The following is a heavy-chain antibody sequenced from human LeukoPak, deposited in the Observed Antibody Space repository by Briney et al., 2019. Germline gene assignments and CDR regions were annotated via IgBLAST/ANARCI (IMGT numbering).Heavy chain of an antibody. CDR3: ARIWVDRLDY. CDR1: GYTFTNYY. V-gene: IGHV1-46*01. D-gene: IGHD3-16*01. Sequence: GASVKVSCKASGYTFTNYYIHWVRQAPGQGLEWMGIINPSGDNTYYAQKFQGRVTMTRDTSTSTVYMELSNLRSEDTAVYYCARIWVDRLDYWGQGTLVTVSS. J-gene: IGHJ4*02. CDR2: INPSGDNT.